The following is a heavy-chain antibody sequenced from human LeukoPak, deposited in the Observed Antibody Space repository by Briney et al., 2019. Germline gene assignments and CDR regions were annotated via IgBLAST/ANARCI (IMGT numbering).Heavy chain of an antibody. CDR2: INHSGST. D-gene: IGHD3-10*01. Sequence: KPSETLSLTCPVYGGSFSGYYWSWIRQPPGKGLEWIGEINHSGSTNYNPSIKSRVTISVDTSKNQFSLKLSSVTAADTAVYYCARDPLRITSWYFDLWGRGTLVTVSS. V-gene: IGHV4-34*01. CDR1: GGSFSGYY. CDR3: ARDPLRITSWYFDL. J-gene: IGHJ2*01.